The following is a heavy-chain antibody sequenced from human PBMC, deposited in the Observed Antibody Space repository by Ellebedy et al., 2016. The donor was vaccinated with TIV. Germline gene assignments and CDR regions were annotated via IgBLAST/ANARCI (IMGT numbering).Heavy chain of an antibody. D-gene: IGHD2-21*01. J-gene: IGHJ3*02. CDR3: VRDRMGATYTFDM. CDR1: GFTFSSYY. CDR2: IDADGSST. Sequence: GESLKISCAASGFTFSSYYMQWVRQVPGKGLEWVSRIDADGSSTTYADSVKGRFAISRDIAKNTLYLQMDSLRAEDTAVYYCVRDRMGATYTFDMWGQGTMVTVSS. V-gene: IGHV3-74*01.